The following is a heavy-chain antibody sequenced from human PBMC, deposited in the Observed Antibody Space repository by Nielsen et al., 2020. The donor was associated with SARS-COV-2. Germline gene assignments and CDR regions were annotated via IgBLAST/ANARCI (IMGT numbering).Heavy chain of an antibody. Sequence: SETLSLTCDVSGSSISPYYWGWIRQPPGKGLEWIGYLSYNGYTNYNPSLKSRITISIDTSKNQFSLRLTSVSAADTAVYFCARGDLVVVPSPILGLGPFFYYFYLDVWGKGTTVIVSS. V-gene: IGHV4-59*12. CDR2: LSYNGYT. D-gene: IGHD2-2*01. CDR1: GSSISPYY. J-gene: IGHJ6*03. CDR3: ARGDLVVVPSPILGLGPFFYYFYLDV.